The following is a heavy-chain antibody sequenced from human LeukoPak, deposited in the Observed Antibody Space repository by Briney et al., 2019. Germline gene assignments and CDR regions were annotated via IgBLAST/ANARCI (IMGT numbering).Heavy chain of an antibody. J-gene: IGHJ4*02. CDR2: INAGNGNT. Sequence: ASGKLSCKASGYTFTSYAMHWVRQAPGQRLGWMGWINAGNGNTKYSQKFQGRVTITMDTSESTAYMELRSLRSEDTAVDYGARSWFTMVRGRPSQLDYWGQGSLVTVSS. V-gene: IGHV1-3*01. CDR3: ARSWFTMVRGRPSQLDY. CDR1: GYTFTSYA. D-gene: IGHD3-10*01.